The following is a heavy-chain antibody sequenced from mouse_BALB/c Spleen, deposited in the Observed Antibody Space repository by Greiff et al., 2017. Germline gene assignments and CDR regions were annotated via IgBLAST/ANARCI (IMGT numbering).Heavy chain of an antibody. V-gene: IGHV1S126*01. D-gene: IGHD1-1*02. J-gene: IGHJ3*01. CDR3: ARGGGKAY. CDR2: IDPSDSET. Sequence: VKVVESGPQLVRPGASVKISCKASGYSFTSYWMHWVKQRPGQGLEWIGMIDPSDSETRLNQKFKDKATLTVDKSSSTAYMQLSSPTSEDSAVYYCARGGGKAYWGQGTLVTVSA. CDR1: GYSFTSYW.